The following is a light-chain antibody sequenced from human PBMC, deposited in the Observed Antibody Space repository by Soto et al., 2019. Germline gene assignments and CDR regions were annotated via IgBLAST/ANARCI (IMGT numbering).Light chain of an antibody. CDR3: SSYRSSSSLYV. V-gene: IGLV2-14*01. Sequence: QSALTQPASVSGSPGQSITISCTGTSSDVGGYNYVSWYQQHPGKAPKLMIYEVSSRPSGVSNRFSGSKSGNTASLTISGLQAEDEGDYYCSSYRSSSSLYVFGTGTKLTVL. CDR2: EVS. J-gene: IGLJ1*01. CDR1: SSDVGGYNY.